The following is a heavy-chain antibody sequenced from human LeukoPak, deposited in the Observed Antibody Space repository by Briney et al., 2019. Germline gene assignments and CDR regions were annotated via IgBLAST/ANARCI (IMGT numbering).Heavy chain of an antibody. Sequence: PSQTLSVTCTVSGGSLSSGDYYWGWIRQPPGKGLEWIGYIYYGGRNYYQPSRKSRVTISVDTSKQQFSLKLSSVTAADTAVYYCARAPTTYYDSRGYYFRSQLNFDYWGQGTLVTVSS. V-gene: IGHV4-30-4*01. D-gene: IGHD3-22*01. CDR1: GGSLSSGDYY. CDR2: IYYGGRN. J-gene: IGHJ4*02. CDR3: ARAPTTYYDSRGYYFRSQLNFDY.